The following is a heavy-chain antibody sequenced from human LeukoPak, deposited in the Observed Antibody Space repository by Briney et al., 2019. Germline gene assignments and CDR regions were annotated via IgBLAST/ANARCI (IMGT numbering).Heavy chain of an antibody. J-gene: IGHJ3*02. CDR3: ARGRLNIVVVVAARGAFDI. D-gene: IGHD2-15*01. CDR2: INHSGST. V-gene: IGHV4-34*01. CDR1: GGSISSYY. Sequence: PSETLSLTCTVSGGSISSYYWSWIRQPPGKGLEWIWEINHSGSTNYNPSLKSRVTISVDTSKNQFSLKLSSVTAPDTAVYYCARGRLNIVVVVAARGAFDIWGQGTMVTVSS.